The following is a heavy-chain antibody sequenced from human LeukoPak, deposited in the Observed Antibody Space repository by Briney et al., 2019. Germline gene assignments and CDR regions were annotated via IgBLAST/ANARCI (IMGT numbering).Heavy chain of an antibody. CDR1: GYTFTGYY. V-gene: IGHV1-2*02. CDR2: INPNSGGT. J-gene: IGHJ4*02. CDR3: ARVPYSGYGYFDY. Sequence: ASVKVSCKASGYTFTGYYMHWVRQAPGQGLEWMGWINPNSGGTNYAQKFQGRVTMTTDTSTSTAYMELRSLRSDDTAVYYCARVPYSGYGYFDYWGQGTLVTVSS. D-gene: IGHD5-12*01.